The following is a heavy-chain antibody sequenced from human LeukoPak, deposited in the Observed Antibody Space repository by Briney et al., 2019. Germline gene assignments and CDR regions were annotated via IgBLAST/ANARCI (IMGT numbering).Heavy chain of an antibody. J-gene: IGHJ4*02. V-gene: IGHV3-53*01. CDR1: GFNVNVNY. Sequence: GGSLRLSCAASGFNVNVNYMSWVRQAPGKGLEWVAVISSDDKTYYADSVKGRFTISRDSSKNTLYLQMNSLRAEDTALYYCARQGVSLIAHCGGGCYAYDYWGQGTLVTVSS. CDR2: ISSDDKT. CDR3: ARQGVSLIAHCGGGCYAYDY. D-gene: IGHD2-21*02.